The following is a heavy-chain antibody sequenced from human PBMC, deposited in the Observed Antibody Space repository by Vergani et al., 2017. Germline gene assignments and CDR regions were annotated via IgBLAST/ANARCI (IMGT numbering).Heavy chain of an antibody. D-gene: IGHD6-19*01. V-gene: IGHV3-21*01. CDR2: ISSSSSYI. CDR1: GFTFSSYS. Sequence: EVQLVESGGGLVKPGGSLRLSCAASGFTFSSYSMNWVRQAPGKGLEWVSAISSSSSYIYYADSVKGRFTISRDNAKNSLYLQMNSLRAEDTAVYSCARGSVAGEFDYWGQGTLVTVSS. J-gene: IGHJ4*02. CDR3: ARGSVAGEFDY.